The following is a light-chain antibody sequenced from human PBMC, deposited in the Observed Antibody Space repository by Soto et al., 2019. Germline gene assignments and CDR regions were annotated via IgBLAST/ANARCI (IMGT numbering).Light chain of an antibody. V-gene: IGKV3-11*01. Sequence: EIVLTQSPATLSLSPGERATLSCRASQSVSSYLARYQQKPGQAPRLLSYDASNRATGIPARFSGSVSGTDFTLTISSLGPEDFAVYYCQQRSNWPPYTFGQGNKLEIK. CDR1: QSVSSY. CDR3: QQRSNWPPYT. CDR2: DAS. J-gene: IGKJ2*01.